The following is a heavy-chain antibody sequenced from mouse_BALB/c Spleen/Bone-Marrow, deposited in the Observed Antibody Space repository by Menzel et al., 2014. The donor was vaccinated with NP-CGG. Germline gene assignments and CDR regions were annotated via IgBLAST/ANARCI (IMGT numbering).Heavy chain of an antibody. D-gene: IGHD1-1*01. J-gene: IGHJ4*01. Sequence: VQLQQSGAELVRPGPSVKISCKASGYAFSSYWMNWVKQRPGQGLEWIGQIYPGDGDTNYNGKFKGKATLTADKSSSTAYMQLSSLTSEDSAVYFCARWITTVVAPYVMDYWGQGTPVTVSS. CDR3: ARWITTVVAPYVMDY. V-gene: IGHV1-80*01. CDR2: IYPGDGDT. CDR1: GYAFSSYW.